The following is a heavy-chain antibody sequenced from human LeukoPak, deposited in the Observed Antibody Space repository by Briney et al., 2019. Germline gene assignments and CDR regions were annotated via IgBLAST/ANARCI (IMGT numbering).Heavy chain of an antibody. D-gene: IGHD1-14*01. CDR2: ISSSSSTI. CDR1: AFTFSSYS. V-gene: IGHV3-48*01. Sequence: GRSLRLSCPVSAFTFSSYSMNWVRQAPGKGREWVSYISSSSSTIYYADSVKGRFTISRGNAKNSLYLQMNSLRAEDTAVYYCAKDEPEPQRYWGQGTLVTVSS. J-gene: IGHJ4*02. CDR3: AKDEPEPQRY.